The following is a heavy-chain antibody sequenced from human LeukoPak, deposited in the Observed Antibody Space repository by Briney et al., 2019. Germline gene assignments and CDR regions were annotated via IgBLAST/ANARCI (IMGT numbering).Heavy chain of an antibody. CDR3: ASVVGGYYPPVEGFDI. V-gene: IGHV3-74*01. Sequence: PGGSLRLSCAASGFTFSSCWMHWVRQAPGKGLVWVSRINSDGSSTNYADSVRGRFTISRDNAKNTLFLQMSSLRAEDTAVYYCASVVGGYYPPVEGFDIWGQGTMVTVSS. CDR1: GFTFSSCW. D-gene: IGHD3-3*01. J-gene: IGHJ3*02. CDR2: INSDGSST.